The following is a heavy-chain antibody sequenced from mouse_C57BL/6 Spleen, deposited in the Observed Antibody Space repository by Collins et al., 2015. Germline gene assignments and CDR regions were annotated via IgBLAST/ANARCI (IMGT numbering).Heavy chain of an antibody. CDR3: ARSPYDYDAMDY. CDR2: INPGSGGT. Sequence: QVQLQQSGAELVKPGTSVKVSCKASGYAFTNYLIEWVKQRPGQGLEWIGVINPGSGGTNYNEKFKGKATLTADRSSSTAYTQLSSLTSEDSAVYFCARSPYDYDAMDYWGQGTSVTVSS. V-gene: IGHV1-54*01. CDR1: GYAFTNYL. D-gene: IGHD2-4*01. J-gene: IGHJ4*01.